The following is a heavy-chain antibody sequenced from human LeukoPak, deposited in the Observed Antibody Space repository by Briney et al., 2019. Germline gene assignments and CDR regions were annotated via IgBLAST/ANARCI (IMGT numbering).Heavy chain of an antibody. Sequence: GGSLRLSCAASGFTFSTCAMDWVRQAPGKGLEWVSVIVGNGGGIHYADSVKGRFTISRDNYKSTLYLQMNSLRAEDTAVYYCAKDRIPDGKYSIDFWGQGTLVTVSS. J-gene: IGHJ4*02. CDR1: GFTFSTCA. D-gene: IGHD5-24*01. CDR2: IVGNGGGI. V-gene: IGHV3-23*01. CDR3: AKDRIPDGKYSIDF.